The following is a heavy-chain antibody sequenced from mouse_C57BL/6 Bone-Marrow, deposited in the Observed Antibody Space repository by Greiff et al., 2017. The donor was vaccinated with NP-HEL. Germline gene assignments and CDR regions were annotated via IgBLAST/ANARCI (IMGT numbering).Heavy chain of an antibody. CDR2: IYPGGGYT. CDR3: ARGPYYSKGGYFDV. V-gene: IGHV1-63*01. Sequence: QVQLKESGAELVRPGTSVKMSCKASGYTFTNYWIGWAKQRPGHGLEWIGDIYPGGGYTNYNEKFKGKATLTADKSSSTAYMQFSSLTSEDSAIYYCARGPYYSKGGYFDVWGTGTTVTVSS. D-gene: IGHD2-5*01. J-gene: IGHJ1*03. CDR1: GYTFTNYW.